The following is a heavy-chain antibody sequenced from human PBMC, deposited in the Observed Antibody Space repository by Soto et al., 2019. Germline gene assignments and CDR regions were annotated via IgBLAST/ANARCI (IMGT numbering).Heavy chain of an antibody. V-gene: IGHV4-34*01. D-gene: IGHD2-8*02. CDR1: DRSFSGYS. CDR2: INHSGST. J-gene: IGHJ4*02. CDR3: ARDKITGLFDY. Sequence: SETLSLTCAVYDRSFSGYSWTWLRQPPGTGLEWIGEINHSGSTNYNPSLKSRVTISVDTSKNQFSLKLTSVSAADTAVYYCARDKITGLFDYWGQGTLVTVS.